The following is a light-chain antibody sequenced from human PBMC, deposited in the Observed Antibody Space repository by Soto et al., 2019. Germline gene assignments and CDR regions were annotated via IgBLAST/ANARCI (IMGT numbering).Light chain of an antibody. Sequence: EIVMTQSPATLSVSPGERATLSCRASQSVSSYLAWYQQKPGQAPRLLIYDASNRATGIPARFSGSGSGTDFTLAISSLEPEDFAVYYCQQRSNRPTFGQGTKVDIK. CDR3: QQRSNRPT. V-gene: IGKV3-11*01. CDR1: QSVSSY. J-gene: IGKJ1*01. CDR2: DAS.